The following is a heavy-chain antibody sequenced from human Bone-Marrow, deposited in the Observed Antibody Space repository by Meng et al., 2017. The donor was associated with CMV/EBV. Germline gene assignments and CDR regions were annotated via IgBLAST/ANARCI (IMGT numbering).Heavy chain of an antibody. Sequence: GSLRLSCTVSGGSISSYYWSWIRQPAGKGLEWIGRIYTSGSTNYNPSLKSRVTMSVDTSKNQFSLKLSSVTAADTAVYYCARGRGLFWSGYFIFDYWGQGTLVTVSS. CDR3: ARGRGLFWSGYFIFDY. D-gene: IGHD3-3*01. CDR2: IYTSGST. J-gene: IGHJ4*02. V-gene: IGHV4-4*07. CDR1: GGSISSYY.